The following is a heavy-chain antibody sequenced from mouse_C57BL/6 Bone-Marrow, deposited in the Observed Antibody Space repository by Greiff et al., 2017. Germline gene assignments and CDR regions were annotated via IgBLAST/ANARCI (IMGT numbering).Heavy chain of an antibody. V-gene: IGHV1-72*01. J-gene: IGHJ1*03. CDR1: GYTFTSYW. CDR3: ALTTLDV. D-gene: IGHD1-1*01. Sequence: VQLQQPGAELVKPGASVKLSCKASGYTFTSYWMHWVKQRPGRGLAWSGRIDPNSGGTKYNEKFQSKATLTVDKPSSTAYMQLSSLTSEDAAVYYCALTTLDVWGTGTTVTVSS. CDR2: IDPNSGGT.